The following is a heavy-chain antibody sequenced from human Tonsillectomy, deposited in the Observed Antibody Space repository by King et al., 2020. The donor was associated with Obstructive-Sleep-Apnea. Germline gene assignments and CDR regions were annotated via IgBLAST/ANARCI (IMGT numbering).Heavy chain of an antibody. D-gene: IGHD2-15*01. J-gene: IGHJ4*02. Sequence: VQLVESGGGLVKPGGSLRLSCTASGFTFTNAWMTWGRQDPGEGLEWVGRSKSKTDGGTTAYAAPVRGRCTISRDDSKNTLYLQMNSLTTEDTAVYYCTTDASPSGKSGYWGQGTLVTVSS. V-gene: IGHV3-15*01. CDR3: TTDASPSGKSGY. CDR1: GFTFTNAW. CDR2: SKSKTDGGTT.